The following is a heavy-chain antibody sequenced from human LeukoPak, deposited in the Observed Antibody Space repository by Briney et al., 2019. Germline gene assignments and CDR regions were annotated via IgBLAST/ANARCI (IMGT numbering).Heavy chain of an antibody. Sequence: GGSLRLSRAASGFSFSNYGMHWVRQAPGKGLEWVAVIWYDGSNTYYTDSVKGRFTISRDNSKNTLYLQMNSLRDEDTAMYYCTTHNWETDYWGQGTLVTVSS. CDR2: IWYDGSNT. J-gene: IGHJ4*02. V-gene: IGHV3-33*01. D-gene: IGHD1-20*01. CDR1: GFSFSNYG. CDR3: TTHNWETDY.